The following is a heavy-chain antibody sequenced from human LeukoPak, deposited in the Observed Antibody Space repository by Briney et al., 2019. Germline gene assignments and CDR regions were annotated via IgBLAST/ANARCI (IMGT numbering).Heavy chain of an antibody. CDR3: WGLLTGYYKYFDY. CDR1: GGSFSGYY. V-gene: IGHV4-34*01. J-gene: IGHJ4*02. D-gene: IGHD3-9*01. CDR2: TYYSGST. Sequence: PSETLSLTCAVYGGSFSGYYWSWIRQPPGKGLEWIGSTYYSGSTYYNPSLKSRVIISVDTSKNHFSLNLSSVTAADTAVYSSWGLLTGYYKYFDYWGQGTLVTVSS.